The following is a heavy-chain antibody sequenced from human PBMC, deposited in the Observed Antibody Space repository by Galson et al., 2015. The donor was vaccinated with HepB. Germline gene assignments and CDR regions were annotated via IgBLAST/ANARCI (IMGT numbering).Heavy chain of an antibody. V-gene: IGHV3-30*03. J-gene: IGHJ6*03. Sequence: CAASGFTFSTYGMFWVRQAPGKGLQWVAGISFDGSTKYYLDSVKGRFTISRDNSKNMLSLQMDSLRADDRAVYYCARGRHCSTNSCYSFYYYSYMDVWGKGTTVTVSS. CDR1: GFTFSTYG. CDR3: ARGRHCSTNSCYSFYYYSYMDV. CDR2: ISFDGSTK. D-gene: IGHD2-2*01.